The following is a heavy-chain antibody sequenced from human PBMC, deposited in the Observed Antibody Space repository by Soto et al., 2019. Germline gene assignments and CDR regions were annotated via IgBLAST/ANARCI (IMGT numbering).Heavy chain of an antibody. J-gene: IGHJ3*02. D-gene: IGHD3-16*01. Sequence: DVQLMESGGCLVQPGGSLRLSCAASGFTFSYYWLTWVRQAPGKGLEWVANIRRDGGEEHYVDSVKGRFSVSRDNAKESLYLQMNSLRVDDLAVYYCAKDAIYRESSFYYEVFVIWGQGTMVTVSS. CDR1: GFTFSYYW. CDR3: AKDAIYRESSFYYEVFVI. CDR2: IRRDGGEE. V-gene: IGHV3-7*05.